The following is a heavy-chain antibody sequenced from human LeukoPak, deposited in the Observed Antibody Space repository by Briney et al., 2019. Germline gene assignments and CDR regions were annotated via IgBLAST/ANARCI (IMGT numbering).Heavy chain of an antibody. V-gene: IGHV4-34*01. CDR2: INHSGST. D-gene: IGHD2-8*01. CDR3: AREAGLIYFYYIDV. CDR1: GGSFSGYY. Sequence: SETLSLTCAVYGGSFSGYYWTWIRQPPGKGLEWIGEINHSGSTNYNPSLKSRVTISVDTSKNQFSLKLSSVTAADTAVYYCAREAGLIYFYYIDVWGKGTTVTVSS. J-gene: IGHJ6*03.